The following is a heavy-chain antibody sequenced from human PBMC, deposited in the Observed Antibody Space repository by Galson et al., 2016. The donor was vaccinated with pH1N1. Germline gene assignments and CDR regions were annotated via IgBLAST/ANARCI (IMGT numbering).Heavy chain of an antibody. D-gene: IGHD2-15*01. CDR3: AKGPRGVVVVAATH. J-gene: IGHJ4*02. Sequence: SLRLSCAASGFTFSSYAMTWVRQAPGKGLEWVSGISDSGSSTYYADSVKGRFTISRDNSKNTVYLQMNSLRAEDTAVYYCAKGPRGVVVVAATHGGQGTLVTVSS. CDR1: GFTFSSYA. V-gene: IGHV3-23*01. CDR2: ISDSGSST.